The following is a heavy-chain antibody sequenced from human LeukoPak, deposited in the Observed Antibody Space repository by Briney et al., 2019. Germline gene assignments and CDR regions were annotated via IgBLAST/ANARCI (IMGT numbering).Heavy chain of an antibody. V-gene: IGHV3-30*18. CDR2: ISYDGNNS. CDR3: AKVKGEVIGAFDI. J-gene: IGHJ3*02. D-gene: IGHD3-16*01. Sequence: PGGSLRLSCAASRFTFSCYGMHWVRQAPGKGLEWVAVISYDGNNSYCAESVKGRFTISRYNSKNTLYLQMNSLRAEDTAVYYCAKVKGEVIGAFDIWGQGTMVTVSS. CDR1: RFTFSCYG.